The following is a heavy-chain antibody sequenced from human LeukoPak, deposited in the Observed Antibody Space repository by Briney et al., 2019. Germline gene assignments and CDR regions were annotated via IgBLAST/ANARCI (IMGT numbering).Heavy chain of an antibody. CDR1: GFTFSSYS. V-gene: IGHV3-49*04. J-gene: IGHJ4*02. Sequence: GSLRLSCAASGFTFSSYSMNWVRQAPGKGLEWVGFIRSKAYGGTTEYAASVKGRFTISRDDSKSIAYLQMNSLKTEDTAVYYCTRGGSYGFDYWGQGTLVTVSS. D-gene: IGHD5-18*01. CDR3: TRGGSYGFDY. CDR2: IRSKAYGGTT.